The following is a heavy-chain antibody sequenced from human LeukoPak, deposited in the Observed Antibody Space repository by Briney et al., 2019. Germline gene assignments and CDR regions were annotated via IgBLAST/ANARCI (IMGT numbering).Heavy chain of an antibody. V-gene: IGHV3-30*02. CDR2: ILYDGSRK. D-gene: IGHD6-19*01. CDR3: AKDQPQGSSGWFLGGFDS. J-gene: IGHJ4*02. Sequence: SGGSLRLSCAASGFTFSSYAMHWVRQAPGKGLEWVAFILYDGSRKHYADSVKGRFTISRDNSKNTLSLQMNSLRTEDTALYYCAKDQPQGSSGWFLGGFDSWGQGTLVTVSS. CDR1: GFTFSSYA.